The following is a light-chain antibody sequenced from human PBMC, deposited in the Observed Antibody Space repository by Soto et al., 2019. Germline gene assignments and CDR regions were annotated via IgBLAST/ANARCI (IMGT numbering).Light chain of an antibody. CDR3: TSYTGSSTSYV. J-gene: IGLJ1*01. CDR2: EVS. CDR1: SSDVGAYDY. V-gene: IGLV2-14*01. Sequence: QSALTQPASVSGSPGQSITISCTGTSSDVGAYDYVSWYQQHPGKAPKLMIFEVSDRPSGVSNRFSGSKSGNTASLTISGLQAEDEADYYCTSYTGSSTSYVFGSGTKVTVL.